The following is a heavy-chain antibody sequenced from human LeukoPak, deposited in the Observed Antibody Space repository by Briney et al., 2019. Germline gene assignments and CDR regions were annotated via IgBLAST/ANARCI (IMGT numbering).Heavy chain of an antibody. CDR2: ISSTGGTT. CDR1: GITFSSYG. V-gene: IGHV3-23*01. Sequence: GGTLRLSCAASGITFSSYGMSWVRQAPGKGLEWVSSISSTGGTTYYADSVKGRFTISRDNSKNTLYLQMNSLRADDTAVYYCAKGFYGSGSHLAWFDPWGQGTLVTVSS. J-gene: IGHJ5*02. CDR3: AKGFYGSGSHLAWFDP. D-gene: IGHD3-10*01.